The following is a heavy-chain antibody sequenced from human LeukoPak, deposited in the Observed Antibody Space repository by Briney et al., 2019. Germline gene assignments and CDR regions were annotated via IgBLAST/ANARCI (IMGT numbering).Heavy chain of an antibody. Sequence: GGPLRLSCAASGFTFDDYAMNWVRQVPGRGLEWVSGINWNGRITEYADSVKDRFTISRQNTKNYLYLYMNNLGGEDTALYFCARGSVQLWLRDTYYYMDVWGKGTTVTVSS. J-gene: IGHJ6*03. CDR1: GFTFDDYA. V-gene: IGHV3-20*04. CDR2: INWNGRIT. D-gene: IGHD5-18*01. CDR3: ARGSVQLWLRDTYYYMDV.